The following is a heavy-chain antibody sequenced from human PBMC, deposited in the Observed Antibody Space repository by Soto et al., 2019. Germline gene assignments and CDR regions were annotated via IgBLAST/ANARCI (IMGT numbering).Heavy chain of an antibody. CDR2: INAYIAKT. Sequence: QVQLVQSGGEVKKPGDSVKVSCKASGYTFINYGITWVRQAPGQGLEWLAWINAYIAKTDNAQKVQGRVTMTADTSTITAYLALRSLTSYDTGVYYCARGDGDTLDYWGWGTVVTVSS. CDR1: GYTFINYG. CDR3: ARGDGDTLDY. D-gene: IGHD2-21*02. J-gene: IGHJ4*02. V-gene: IGHV1-18*01.